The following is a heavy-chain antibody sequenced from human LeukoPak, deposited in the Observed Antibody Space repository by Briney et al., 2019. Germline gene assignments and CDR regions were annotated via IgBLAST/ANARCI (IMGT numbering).Heavy chain of an antibody. CDR3: ASLAAARTILFDY. Sequence: ASVKVSCKASGYTFTSYDINWVRQAPGQGIEWMGWMNPNSGNTGYAQKFQGRVTMTRNTSISTAYMELCSLRSEDTGVYYCASLAAARTILFDYWGQATPVTVSS. V-gene: IGHV1-8*01. CDR1: GYTFTSYD. J-gene: IGHJ4*02. CDR2: MNPNSGNT. D-gene: IGHD6-13*01.